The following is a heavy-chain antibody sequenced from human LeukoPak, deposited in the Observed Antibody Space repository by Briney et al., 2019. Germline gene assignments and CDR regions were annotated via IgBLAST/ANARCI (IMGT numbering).Heavy chain of an antibody. CDR1: GFTFSTYW. CDR2: MRRDGNEI. V-gene: IGHV3-7*01. CDR3: ARDLAYSRLDY. J-gene: IGHJ4*02. D-gene: IGHD5-18*01. Sequence: PGGSLRLSCSASGFTFSTYWMSWVRQAPGKGLEWVANMRRDGNEIYYLDSVRGRFTISRDNAENSLYLQMNSLRVEDTAFYYGARDLAYSRLDYWGQGMVVTVSS.